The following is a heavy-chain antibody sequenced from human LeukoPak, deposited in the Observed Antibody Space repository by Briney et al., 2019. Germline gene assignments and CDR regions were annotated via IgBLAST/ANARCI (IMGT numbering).Heavy chain of an antibody. D-gene: IGHD3-22*01. CDR1: GFTFSSYE. Sequence: GGSLRLSCAASGFTFSSYEMNWVRQAPGKGLEWVSYISSSGSTIYYADSVKGRFTISRDNAKNSLYLQMNSLRAEDTAVYYCALPRGAYYDSSGSLVDYWGQGTLVTVSS. V-gene: IGHV3-48*03. CDR2: ISSSGSTI. J-gene: IGHJ4*02. CDR3: ALPRGAYYDSSGSLVDY.